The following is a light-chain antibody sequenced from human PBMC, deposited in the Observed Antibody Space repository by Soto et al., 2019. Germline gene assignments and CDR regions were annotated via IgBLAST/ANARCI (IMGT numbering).Light chain of an antibody. Sequence: EIVLTQSPGTLSLSPGEGATLSCRASQSVGGTFLAWYQQKGGQAPRLLIHGASNRATGIPDRFSGSGSGRDFTPTISRLEPEDFAVYYCQQYGGSPRTFGQGTKVEVK. J-gene: IGKJ1*01. CDR3: QQYGGSPRT. V-gene: IGKV3-20*01. CDR1: QSVGGTF. CDR2: GAS.